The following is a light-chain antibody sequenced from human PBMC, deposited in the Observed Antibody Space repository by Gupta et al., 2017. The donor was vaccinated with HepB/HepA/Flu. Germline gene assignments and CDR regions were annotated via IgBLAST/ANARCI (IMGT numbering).Light chain of an antibody. Sequence: DIVMTQSPDSLAVSLGERAVITCKSSQSVFLSTSNKNFVAWYQQKPGQPPKLIISWASTRESGVPDRFSGSGSGTYFTLTIDNLQAEDVAVYYCQQFYKLRSFGQGTQVEIK. CDR2: WAS. CDR3: QQFYKLRS. J-gene: IGKJ1*01. CDR1: QSVFLSTSNKNF. V-gene: IGKV4-1*01.